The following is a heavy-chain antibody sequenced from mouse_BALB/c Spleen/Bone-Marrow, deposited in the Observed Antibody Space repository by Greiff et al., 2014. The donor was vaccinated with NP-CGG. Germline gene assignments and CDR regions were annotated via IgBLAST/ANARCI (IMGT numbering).Heavy chain of an antibody. V-gene: IGHV1-18*01. CDR1: GYSFTGYT. CDR3: ARDYYGSSYGFAY. Sequence: VQLQQSGPELVKPGASMKISCKASGYSFTGYTMNWVKQSHGKSLEWIGLINPYNGGTSYNQKFKGKATLTVDKSSSTAYMELLSQTSEDSAVYYCARDYYGSSYGFAYWGQGTLVTVSA. J-gene: IGHJ3*01. D-gene: IGHD1-1*01. CDR2: INPYNGGT.